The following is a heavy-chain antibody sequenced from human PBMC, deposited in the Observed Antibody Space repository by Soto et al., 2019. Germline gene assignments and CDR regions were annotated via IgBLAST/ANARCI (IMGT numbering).Heavy chain of an antibody. J-gene: IGHJ4*02. D-gene: IGHD3-10*01. Sequence: PSQTLSLPCAISVDTVSSNSAAWNCIRQSPSRGLEWLGRTHYRSKWYNDYAVSVKSRITINPDTSKNQFSLQLNSVTPEDTAVYYCGRSVRGHVVKYFDYWGQGTVVTVS. CDR3: GRSVRGHVVKYFDY. V-gene: IGHV6-1*01. CDR2: THYRSKWYN. CDR1: VDTVSSNSAA.